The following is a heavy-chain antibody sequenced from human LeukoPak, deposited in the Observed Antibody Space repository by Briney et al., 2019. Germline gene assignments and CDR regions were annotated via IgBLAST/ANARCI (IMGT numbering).Heavy chain of an antibody. CDR2: ISGSGGYP. CDR3: AKDVVRGVISAFEY. CDR1: GFTFSSYW. V-gene: IGHV3-23*01. J-gene: IGHJ4*02. Sequence: GGSLRLSCAASGFTFSSYWMHWVRQAPGKGLEWVSTISGSGGYPYYADSVKGRCIISRDNSKNTLDLQMNSLRLEDTAIYYCAKDVVRGVISAFEYWGQGTLVTVPS. D-gene: IGHD3-10*01.